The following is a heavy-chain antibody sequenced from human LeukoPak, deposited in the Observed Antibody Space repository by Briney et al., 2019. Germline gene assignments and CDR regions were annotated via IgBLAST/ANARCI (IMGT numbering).Heavy chain of an antibody. D-gene: IGHD6-19*01. J-gene: IGHJ4*02. Sequence: SETLSLTCTVSGGSISSNSDYWGWIRQPPGKGLEWIGSIYYTGSAYYNPSLKSRVTISVDRSKNQFSLKLSSVTAADTAVYYCARDVVGYRGSSVSSFDYWGQGTLVTVSS. CDR1: GGSISSNSDY. CDR3: ARDVVGYRGSSVSSFDY. CDR2: IYYTGSA. V-gene: IGHV4-39*07.